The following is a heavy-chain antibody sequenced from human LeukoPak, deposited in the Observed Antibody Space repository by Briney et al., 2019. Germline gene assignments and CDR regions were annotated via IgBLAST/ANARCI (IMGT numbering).Heavy chain of an antibody. J-gene: IGHJ4*02. CDR2: IWYDGSNK. D-gene: IGHD5-24*01. Sequence: GGSLRLSCAASEFTFCSYGMHWVRQAPGKGLEWVAVIWYDGSNKYYADSVKGRFTISRDNSKNTLYLQMNSLRAEDTAVYYCARVEDGYNLDYWGQGTLVTVSS. V-gene: IGHV3-33*01. CDR3: ARVEDGYNLDY. CDR1: EFTFCSYG.